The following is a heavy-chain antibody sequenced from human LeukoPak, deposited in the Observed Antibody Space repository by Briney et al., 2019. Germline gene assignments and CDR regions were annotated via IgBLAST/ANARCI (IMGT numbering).Heavy chain of an antibody. V-gene: IGHV3-74*01. D-gene: IGHD1-26*01. J-gene: IGHJ4*02. CDR3: ARDPSYSENLDY. CDR1: GFTFSSYW. CDR2: INSDGSST. Sequence: SGGSLRLSCAASGFTFSSYWMHWVRHAPGKGLVWVSRINSDGSSTAYADSVKGRFTISRDNAKNTLYLQMNSLRAEDTAVYYCARDPSYSENLDYWGQGTLVTVSS.